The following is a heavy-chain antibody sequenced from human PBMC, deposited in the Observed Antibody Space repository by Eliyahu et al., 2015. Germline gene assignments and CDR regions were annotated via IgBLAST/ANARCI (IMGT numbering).Heavy chain of an antibody. CDR3: ARDPGEGGSGWDPFVDY. V-gene: IGHV3-21*01. CDR1: GXXFSSYX. D-gene: IGHD6-19*01. CDR2: ISSSSSYI. Sequence: EVQLVESGGGLVKPGGSLRXSXXASGXXFSSYXXXWVRQAPGKGLEWVSSISSSSSYIXYADSVKGRFTISRDNAKNSLYLQMNSLRAEDTAVYYCARDPGEGGSGWDPFVDYWGQGTLVTVSS. J-gene: IGHJ4*02.